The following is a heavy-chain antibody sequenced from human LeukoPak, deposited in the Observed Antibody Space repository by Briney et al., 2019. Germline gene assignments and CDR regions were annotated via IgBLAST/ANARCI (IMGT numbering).Heavy chain of an antibody. CDR2: IWYDGSNK. CDR3: ARGPELELRTWYFDY. V-gene: IGHV3-33*01. CDR1: GFTFSSYG. D-gene: IGHD1-7*01. Sequence: PGGSLRLSCAASGFTFSSYGMNWVRQAPGKGLEWVAGIWYDGSNKYYADSVKGRFTISRDNSKNTLYLQMNSLRAEDTAVYYCARGPELELRTWYFDYWGQGTLVTVSS. J-gene: IGHJ4*02.